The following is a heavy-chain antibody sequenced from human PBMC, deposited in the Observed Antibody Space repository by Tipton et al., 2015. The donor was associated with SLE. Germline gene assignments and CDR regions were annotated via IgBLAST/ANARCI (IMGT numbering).Heavy chain of an antibody. D-gene: IGHD6-19*01. Sequence: GSLRLSCAASGFTFSSYWMHWVRQAPGKGLVWVSRINGDGSSTTYADSVKGRFTVSRDNARNTQSLQMNSLRVEDTAVYYCVRDRAVAGPDAFDIWGQGTMVTVSS. CDR3: VRDRAVAGPDAFDI. CDR1: GFTFSSYW. CDR2: INGDGSST. V-gene: IGHV3-74*01. J-gene: IGHJ3*02.